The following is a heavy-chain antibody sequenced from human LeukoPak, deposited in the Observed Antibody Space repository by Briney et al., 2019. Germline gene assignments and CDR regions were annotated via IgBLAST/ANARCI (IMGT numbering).Heavy chain of an antibody. Sequence: GGSLRLSCAASGFTFSSYSMNWVRQAPGKGLEWVSSISSSSSYIYYVDSVKGRFTISRDNAKNSLYLQMNSLRAEDTAVYYCARGSGPRDGYCSGGSCYRHRRLFDYWGQGTLVTVSS. CDR3: ARGSGPRDGYCSGGSCYRHRRLFDY. CDR1: GFTFSSYS. CDR2: ISSSSSYI. D-gene: IGHD2-15*01. J-gene: IGHJ4*02. V-gene: IGHV3-21*01.